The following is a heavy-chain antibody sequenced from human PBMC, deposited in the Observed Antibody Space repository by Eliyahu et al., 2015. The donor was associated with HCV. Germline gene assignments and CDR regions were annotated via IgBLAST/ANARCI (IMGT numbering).Heavy chain of an antibody. CDR1: GFTFXSYA. J-gene: IGHJ6*02. CDR2: ISGSGGSX. V-gene: IGHV3-23*01. D-gene: IGHD2-15*01. Sequence: EVQLLESGXGLVQPGGSLRLSCAASGFTFXSYAXSWXXQAPGKGLEWVXAISGSGGSXYYADSVKGRFTISRDNSKNTLYLQMNSLRAEDTAVYYCAKEQVVGYYYYGMDVWGQGTTVTVSS. CDR3: AKEQVVGYYYYGMDV.